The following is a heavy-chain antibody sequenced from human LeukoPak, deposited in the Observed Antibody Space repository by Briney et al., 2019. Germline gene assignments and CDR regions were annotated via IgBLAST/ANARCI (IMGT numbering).Heavy chain of an antibody. CDR2: IYYSGST. D-gene: IGHD2-2*02. V-gene: IGHV4-39*01. CDR3: ARANDIVVVPAAINWFDP. Sequence: PSETLSLTCTVSAGSISSSSYYWGWIRQPPGTGLEWLGSIYYSGSTYYNPSLNSRVTISVDTSKNQFSLKLSSVTAADTAVYYCARANDIVVVPAAINWFDPWGQGTLVTVSS. CDR1: AGSISSSSYY. J-gene: IGHJ5*02.